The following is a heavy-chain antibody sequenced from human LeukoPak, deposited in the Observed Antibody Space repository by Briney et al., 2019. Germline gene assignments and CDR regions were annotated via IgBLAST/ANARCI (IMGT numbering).Heavy chain of an antibody. D-gene: IGHD3-3*01. J-gene: IGHJ4*02. CDR2: TYTSGNT. V-gene: IGHV4-4*07. Sequence: PSETLSLTCTVSGGSISSYYWSWIRQPAGKGLEWIGRTYTSGNTNYNPSLKSRVTMSVDTSKNQFSLNLSSVTAADMAVYYCARDLTIFGVVIPGDYWGQGTLVTVSS. CDR1: GGSISSYY. CDR3: ARDLTIFGVVIPGDY.